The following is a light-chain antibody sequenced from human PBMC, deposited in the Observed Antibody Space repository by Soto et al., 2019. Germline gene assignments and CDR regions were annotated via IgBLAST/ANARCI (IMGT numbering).Light chain of an antibody. Sequence: DIQMTQFPSALSASVGDRFTITCRASQNVNNWLAWYQHKPGKAPQLLIYDASVLETGVPSRFSGSGSVTEFTLAISGLQSDDFATYYCQQYNTYWTFGPGTKVDIK. J-gene: IGKJ1*01. CDR1: QNVNNW. CDR3: QQYNTYWT. CDR2: DAS. V-gene: IGKV1-5*01.